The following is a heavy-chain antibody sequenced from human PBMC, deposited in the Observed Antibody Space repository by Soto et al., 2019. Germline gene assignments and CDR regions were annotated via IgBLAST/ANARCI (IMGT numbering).Heavy chain of an antibody. J-gene: IGHJ4*02. V-gene: IGHV3-33*01. CDR2: IWYDGSNK. D-gene: IGHD5-12*01. CDR3: ARGCHSGYDLD. Sequence: QVQLVESGGGVVQPGRSLRLSCAASGFTFSSYGMHWVRQAPGKGLEWVAVIWYDGSNKYYADSVKGRFTISRDNSKNTLYRQMNSLRAEDTAVYYCARGCHSGYDLDCGQGTLVTVSS. CDR1: GFTFSSYG.